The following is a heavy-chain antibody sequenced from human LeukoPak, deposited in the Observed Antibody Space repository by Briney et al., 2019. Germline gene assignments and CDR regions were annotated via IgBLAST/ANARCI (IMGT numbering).Heavy chain of an antibody. J-gene: IGHJ4*02. D-gene: IGHD3-22*01. CDR3: ARGYYYDSSGYYYDFDY. CDR1: GYTFTSYD. V-gene: IGHV1-8*01. CDR2: MNPNSGNT. Sequence: GASVKVSCKASGYTFTSYDINWVRQATGQGLEWMGWMNPNSGNTGCAQKFQGRVTMTRNTSISTAYMELSSLRSGDTAVYYCARGYYYDSSGYYYDFDYWGQGTLVTVSS.